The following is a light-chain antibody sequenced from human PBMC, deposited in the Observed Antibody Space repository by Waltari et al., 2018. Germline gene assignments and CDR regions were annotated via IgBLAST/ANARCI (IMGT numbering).Light chain of an antibody. CDR1: QSVRSN. V-gene: IGKV3-15*01. J-gene: IGKJ2*01. Sequence: EIVMTQSPATLSVSPGERVTLSCRASQSVRSNLAWYQQKPGQAPRLLIYGASTRATGIPARFSGRGSGTDFTLTISSLQSEDFAVYYCQQYDDWPPYTFGQGTKLEIK. CDR2: GAS. CDR3: QQYDDWPPYT.